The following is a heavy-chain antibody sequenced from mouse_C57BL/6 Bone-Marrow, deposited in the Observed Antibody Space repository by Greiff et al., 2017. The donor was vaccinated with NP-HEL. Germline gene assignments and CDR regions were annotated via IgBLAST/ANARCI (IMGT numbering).Heavy chain of an antibody. CDR1: GYTFTSYW. CDR2: INPSNGGT. D-gene: IGHD1-1*02. CDR3: ARFGGGNQRVDV. J-gene: IGHJ1*03. Sequence: QVQLQQSGTELVKPGASVKLSCKASGYTFTSYWMHWVKQRPGQGLEWIGNINPSNGGTNYNEKFKSKATLTVDKSSSTAYMQLSSLTSEDSAVYYCARFGGGNQRVDVWGTGTTVTVSS. V-gene: IGHV1-53*01.